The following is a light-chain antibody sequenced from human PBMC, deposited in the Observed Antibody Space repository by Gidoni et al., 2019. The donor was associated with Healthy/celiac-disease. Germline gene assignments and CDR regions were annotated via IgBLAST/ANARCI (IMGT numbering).Light chain of an antibody. CDR1: QSVSSY. Sequence: EIVLTQSPATLSLSPGERATLSCRASQSVSSYLAWYQQKPGQAPRLLIYDASNRATGIPARFSGSGSGTDFTLTISSLEPEDFAVYYCQQRQAFGPXTKVDIK. J-gene: IGKJ3*01. CDR2: DAS. CDR3: QQRQA. V-gene: IGKV3-11*01.